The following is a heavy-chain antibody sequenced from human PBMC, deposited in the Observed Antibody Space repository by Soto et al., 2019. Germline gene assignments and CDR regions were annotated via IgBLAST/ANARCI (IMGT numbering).Heavy chain of an antibody. Sequence: ASVKVSCKASGYTFTSYAMHWVRQAPGQRLEWMGWINAGNGNTKYSQKFQGRVTITRDTSASTAYMELSSLRSEDTAVHYCARDLQTGPIVVVPAAKDDYYYYYGMEVWGQGTTVTVSS. D-gene: IGHD2-2*01. J-gene: IGHJ6*02. CDR3: ARDLQTGPIVVVPAAKDDYYYYYGMEV. V-gene: IGHV1-3*01. CDR2: INAGNGNT. CDR1: GYTFTSYA.